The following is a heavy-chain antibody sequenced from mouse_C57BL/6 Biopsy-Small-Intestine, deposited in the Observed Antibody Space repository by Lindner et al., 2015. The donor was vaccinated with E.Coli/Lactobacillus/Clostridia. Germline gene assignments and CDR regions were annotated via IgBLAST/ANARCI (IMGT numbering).Heavy chain of an antibody. Sequence: VQLQESGAELVRPGASVKLSCTASGFNIKDDYMHWVKQRPEQGLEWIGWIDPENGDTEYASKFQGKATITADTSSNTAYLQLSSLTSEDTAVYYCARWRYGSDYWGQGTTLTVSS. J-gene: IGHJ2*01. CDR3: ARWRYGSDY. CDR2: IDPENGDT. D-gene: IGHD1-1*01. CDR1: GFNIKDDY. V-gene: IGHV14-4*01.